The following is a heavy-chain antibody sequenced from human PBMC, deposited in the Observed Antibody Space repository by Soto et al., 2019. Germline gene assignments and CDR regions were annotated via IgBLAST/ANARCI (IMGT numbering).Heavy chain of an antibody. J-gene: IGHJ4*02. CDR3: ARDQFSGWYSALGY. Sequence: GGSLRLSCAASGFTFSSYAMHWVRQAPGKGLEWVAVISYDGSNKYYADSVKGRFTISRDNSKNTLYLQMNSLRAEDTTVYYCARDQFSGWYSALGYWGQGTLVTVSS. CDR1: GFTFSSYA. CDR2: ISYDGSNK. V-gene: IGHV3-30-3*01. D-gene: IGHD6-19*01.